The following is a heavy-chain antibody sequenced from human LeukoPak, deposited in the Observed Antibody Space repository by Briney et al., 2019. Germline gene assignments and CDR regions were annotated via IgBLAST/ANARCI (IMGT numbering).Heavy chain of an antibody. V-gene: IGHV4-34*01. CDR2: IYHSGST. D-gene: IGHD3-10*01. J-gene: IGHJ4*02. CDR1: GGSFSGYY. Sequence: SETLSLTCAVYGGSFSGYYWSWIRQPPGKGLEWIGEIYHSGSTNYNPSLKSRVTISVDKSKNQFSLKLSSVTAADTAVYYCARGRWFGVNAVCYFDYWGQGTLVTASS. CDR3: ARGRWFGVNAVCYFDY.